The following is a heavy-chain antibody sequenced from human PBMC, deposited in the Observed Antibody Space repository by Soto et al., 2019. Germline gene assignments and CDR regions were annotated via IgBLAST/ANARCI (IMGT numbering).Heavy chain of an antibody. Sequence: QVQLAESGGGVVQPGRSLRLSCAASKFTFSNYAMHWVRQAPGKGLEWVAVISYDGTNKYYADSVKGRFTISRDNSKNTQYLQMNSLRAEDTAMYYCARDFWFGDSYGMDVWGQGTTVTVSS. V-gene: IGHV3-30-3*01. CDR2: ISYDGTNK. CDR1: KFTFSNYA. CDR3: ARDFWFGDSYGMDV. J-gene: IGHJ6*02. D-gene: IGHD3-10*01.